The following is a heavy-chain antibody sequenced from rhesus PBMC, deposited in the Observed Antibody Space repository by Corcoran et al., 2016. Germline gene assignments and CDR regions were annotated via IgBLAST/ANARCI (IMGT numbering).Heavy chain of an antibody. V-gene: IGHV4-80*01. CDR2: VNGNSGST. CDR1: GGSFSSTW. J-gene: IGHJ4*01. CDR3: VKPSYDTGWSDY. D-gene: IGHD6-37*01. Sequence: QVQLQESGPGLVKPSETLSLTCVVSGGSFSSTWWSGIRQSPGKGLEWIGEVNGNSGSTNYNPSLKGRVTISKDASKSQFSLRLNSVTAADTAVYYCVKPSYDTGWSDYWGQGVLVTVSS.